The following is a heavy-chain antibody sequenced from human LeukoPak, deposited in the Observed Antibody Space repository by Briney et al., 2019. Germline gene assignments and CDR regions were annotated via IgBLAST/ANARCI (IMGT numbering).Heavy chain of an antibody. CDR1: GFTFSSYS. V-gene: IGHV3-48*01. CDR2: ISSSSSTI. J-gene: IGHJ4*02. D-gene: IGHD4-23*01. Sequence: GGSLRLSCAASGFTFSSYSMNWVRQAPGKELEWVSYISSSSSTIYYADSVKGRFTISRDNAKNSLYLQMNSLRAEDTAVYYCARDDGGRVAGPGVFDYWGQGTLVTVSS. CDR3: ARDDGGRVAGPGVFDY.